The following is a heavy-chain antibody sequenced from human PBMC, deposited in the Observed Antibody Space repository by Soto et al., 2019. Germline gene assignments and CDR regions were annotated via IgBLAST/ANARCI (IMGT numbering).Heavy chain of an antibody. D-gene: IGHD2-21*02. J-gene: IGHJ6*02. CDR2: IIPIFGTA. V-gene: IGHV1-69*12. CDR1: GGTFSSYA. Sequence: QVQLVQSGAEVKKPGSSVKVSCKAYGGTFSSYAISWVRQAPGQGLEWMGGIIPIFGTADYAQKFQGRVTITADESTSTAYLELSSLRSEDTAVYYCASHCGGDCYSRSPPYYYYGMDVWGQGTTVTVSS. CDR3: ASHCGGDCYSRSPPYYYYGMDV.